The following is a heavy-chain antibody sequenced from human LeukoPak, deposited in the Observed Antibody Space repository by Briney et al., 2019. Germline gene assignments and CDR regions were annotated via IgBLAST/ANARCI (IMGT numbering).Heavy chain of an antibody. CDR1: GGTFSSYA. D-gene: IGHD4-17*01. Sequence: ASVKVSCKASGGTFSSYAISWVRQAPGQGLEWMGRIIPILGIANYAQKFQGRVTITADKSTSTAYMELSSLRSEDTAVYYCARSSDYGDQFDYWGQGTLVTVSS. CDR3: ARSSDYGDQFDY. J-gene: IGHJ4*02. CDR2: IIPILGIA. V-gene: IGHV1-69*04.